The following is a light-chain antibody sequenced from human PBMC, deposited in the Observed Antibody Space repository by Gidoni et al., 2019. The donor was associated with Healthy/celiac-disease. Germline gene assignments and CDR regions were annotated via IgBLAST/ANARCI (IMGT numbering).Light chain of an antibody. V-gene: IGKV3-11*01. J-gene: IGKJ4*01. CDR1: PSVSSY. Sequence: ESELTQSPATLSLSPGERTTLSCRSSPSVSSYLAWYQQKPGQAPRPLSYDASNRATGIPARFSGMGSGTDFALTISSLDPEDVAVYYCQQRSNRPFTFGGGAKVEIK. CDR2: DAS. CDR3: QQRSNRPFT.